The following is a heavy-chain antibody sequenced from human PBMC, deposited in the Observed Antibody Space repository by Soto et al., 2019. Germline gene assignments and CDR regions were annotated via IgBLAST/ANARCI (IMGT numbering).Heavy chain of an antibody. V-gene: IGHV3-15*01. Sequence: EVHLVESGGDLVEPGGSLRLSCVTSGFMFSSAWMSWVRQAPGKGLEWVGRIKSKTDGGARDYAAPVTGRFSISRDDSKSTLYLQMNSLRAEDTALYYCVEGWNDFWGQGTLVTVSS. CDR1: GFMFSSAW. CDR2: IKSKTDGGAR. CDR3: VEGWNDF. D-gene: IGHD1-1*01. J-gene: IGHJ4*02.